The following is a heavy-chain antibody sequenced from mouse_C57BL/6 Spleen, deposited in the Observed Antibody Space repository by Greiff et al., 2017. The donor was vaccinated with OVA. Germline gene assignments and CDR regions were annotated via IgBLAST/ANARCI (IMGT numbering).Heavy chain of an antibody. D-gene: IGHD2-3*01. CDR1: GYTFTSYW. CDR2: IDPSDSET. V-gene: IGHV1-52*01. J-gene: IGHJ4*01. Sequence: QVQLQQPGAELVRPGSSVKLSCKASGYTFTSYWMHWVKQRPIQGLEWIGNIDPSDSETHYNQKFKDKATLTVDKSSSTAYMQLSSLTSEDSAVYYCARRDDGSSMDYWGQGTSVTVSS. CDR3: ARRDDGSSMDY.